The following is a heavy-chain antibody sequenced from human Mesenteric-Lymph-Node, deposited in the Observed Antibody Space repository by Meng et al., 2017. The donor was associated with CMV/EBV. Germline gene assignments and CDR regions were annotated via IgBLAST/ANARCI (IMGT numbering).Heavy chain of an antibody. Sequence: KDSGYTFTAYYMHWVRQAPGQGLEWMGRINPNNGATNFAQKFQGRVTMTSDTSTSTVYMEMSSLSSDDTAVYYCAREPPESYFFDFWGQGSLVTVSS. CDR1: GYTFTAYY. CDR3: AREPPESYFFDF. V-gene: IGHV1-2*06. D-gene: IGHD3-10*01. J-gene: IGHJ4*02. CDR2: INPNNGAT.